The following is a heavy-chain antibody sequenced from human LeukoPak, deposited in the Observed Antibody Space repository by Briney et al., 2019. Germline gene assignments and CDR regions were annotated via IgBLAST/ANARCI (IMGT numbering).Heavy chain of an antibody. D-gene: IGHD3-3*01. CDR2: IYYSGST. Sequence: SETLSLTCAVYGGSLSGYYWSWIRQPPGKGLEGIGSIYYSGSTYYNPSLKSRVTISVDTSKNQFSLKLSSVTAADTAVYYCARVNASVLRFLEWLLQYNWFDPWGEGTLVTVSS. V-gene: IGHV4-34*01. CDR1: GGSLSGYY. J-gene: IGHJ5*02. CDR3: ARVNASVLRFLEWLLQYNWFDP.